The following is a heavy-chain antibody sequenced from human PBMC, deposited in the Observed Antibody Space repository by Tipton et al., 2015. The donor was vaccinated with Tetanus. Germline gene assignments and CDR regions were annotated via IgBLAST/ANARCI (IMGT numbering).Heavy chain of an antibody. CDR1: GGSISSSSYY. CDR2: IYYSGST. V-gene: IGHV4-39*07. J-gene: IGHJ1*01. CDR3: ARGSSVWSWYMQH. Sequence: TLSLTCTVSGGSISSSSYYWGWIRQPPGKGLEWIGSIYYSGSTYYNPSLKSRVTISGDTSKNQFSLKLSSVTPADTAVYYCARGSSVWSWYMQHWGQGTLVTVSS. D-gene: IGHD2-2*01.